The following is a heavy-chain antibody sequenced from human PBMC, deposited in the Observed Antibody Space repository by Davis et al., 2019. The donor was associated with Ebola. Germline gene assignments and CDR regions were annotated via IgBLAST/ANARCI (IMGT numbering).Heavy chain of an antibody. CDR2: IYPGDSDT. V-gene: IGHV5-51*01. Sequence: PGASLKPSCKGSGYSFTSYWIGWVRQMPGKGLEWMGIIYPGDSDTRYSPSFQGQVPISADKSISTAYLQWSSLKASDTAMYYCARHVETTVTTGVVGNWFDPWGQGTLVTVSS. CDR1: GYSFTSYW. CDR3: ARHVETTVTTGVVGNWFDP. J-gene: IGHJ5*02. D-gene: IGHD4-17*01.